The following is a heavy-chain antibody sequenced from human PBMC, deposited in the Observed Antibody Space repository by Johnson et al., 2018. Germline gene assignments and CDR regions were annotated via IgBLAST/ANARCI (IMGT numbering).Heavy chain of an antibody. D-gene: IGHD1-26*01. V-gene: IGHV3-66*01. CDR1: GFTFSTYA. Sequence: VQLVQSGGGLVQPGGSLRLSCAASGFTFSTYAMSWVRQGPGKGLEWVSVIYSGGSTYYADSVKGRFTISRDNSKNSLYLQMNSLRAEDKAVYYCARVGDIVGDPDAFDIWGQGTMVTVSS. J-gene: IGHJ3*02. CDR3: ARVGDIVGDPDAFDI. CDR2: IYSGGST.